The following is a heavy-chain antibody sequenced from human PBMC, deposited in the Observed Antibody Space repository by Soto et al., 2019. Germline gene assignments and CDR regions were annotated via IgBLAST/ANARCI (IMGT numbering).Heavy chain of an antibody. CDR1: GGTFSSCA. J-gene: IGHJ6*02. CDR2: ITPIFGTP. V-gene: IGHV1-69*12. Sequence: QVQLVQSGAEVKKTGSSVKVSCTASGGTFSSCASSWVRQAPGQGLEWMGGITPIFGTPNYAPKSQGRVTITADEATSTASMELSSLGSEDTAVYYGASSGKYYYYYGMDVWGQGTTVTVSS. CDR3: ASSGKYYYYYGMDV. D-gene: IGHD6-25*01.